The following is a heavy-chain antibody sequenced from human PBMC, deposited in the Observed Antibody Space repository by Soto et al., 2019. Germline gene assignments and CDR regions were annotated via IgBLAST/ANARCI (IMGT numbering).Heavy chain of an antibody. V-gene: IGHV1-8*01. CDR3: AKVSRNSAAIDFDY. D-gene: IGHD1-26*01. Sequence: ASVKGSCKASGYTYSSYDINWVRQATGQGLEWMGWMNPSSGNTGYAQTFQGRVTMTRNTSISTAYMELSSLRSEDTAVYYCAKVSRNSAAIDFDYWGQGTLLTVSS. CDR2: MNPSSGNT. CDR1: GYTYSSYD. J-gene: IGHJ4*02.